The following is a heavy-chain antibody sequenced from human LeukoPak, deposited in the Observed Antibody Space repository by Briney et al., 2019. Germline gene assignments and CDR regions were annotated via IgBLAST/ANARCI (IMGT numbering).Heavy chain of an antibody. J-gene: IGHJ3*02. CDR3: ARSNYGGYGFRAFDI. D-gene: IGHD4-17*01. V-gene: IGHV3-7*01. CDR2: IKKNGNEK. Sequence: GGSLRLSCAASGFIFTSYLMTCVRQAPGEGLGCVANIKKNGNEKYYVDSVKGRFTISRDNAKNSLYLQMNSLRAEDTAVYYCARSNYGGYGFRAFDIWGQGTMVTVSS. CDR1: GFIFTSYL.